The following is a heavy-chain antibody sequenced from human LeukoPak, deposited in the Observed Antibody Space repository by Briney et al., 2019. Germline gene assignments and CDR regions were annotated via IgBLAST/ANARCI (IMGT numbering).Heavy chain of an antibody. CDR3: ARRRYYYDSSGYYPYYYYMDV. Sequence: SETLSLTCAVYGGSFSGYYWSWIRQPPGKGLEWIGEINHSGSTNYNPSLKSRVTISVDPSKNQFSLKLSSVTAADTAVYYCARRRYYYDSSGYYPYYYYMDVWGKGTTVTVSS. J-gene: IGHJ6*03. D-gene: IGHD3-22*01. CDR2: INHSGST. CDR1: GGSFSGYY. V-gene: IGHV4-34*01.